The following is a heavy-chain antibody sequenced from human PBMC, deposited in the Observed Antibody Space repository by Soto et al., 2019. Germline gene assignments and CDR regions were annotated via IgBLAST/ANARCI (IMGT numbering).Heavy chain of an antibody. Sequence: SETLSLTCTVSGCSISSYYWSWIRQPPGKGLEWIGYIYYSGSTNYNPSLKSRVTVSVDTSKNQFSLKLSSVTAADTAVYYCARGAAIPSYFDYWGQGTLVTVSS. CDR1: GCSISSYY. CDR3: ARGAAIPSYFDY. CDR2: IYYSGST. D-gene: IGHD2-2*01. V-gene: IGHV4-59*01. J-gene: IGHJ4*02.